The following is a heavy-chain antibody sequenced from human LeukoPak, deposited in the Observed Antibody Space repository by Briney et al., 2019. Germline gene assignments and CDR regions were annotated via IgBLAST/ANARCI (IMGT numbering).Heavy chain of an antibody. CDR3: AKGGVATMRNGYNYYYYYIEV. Sequence: GGSLRLSCAASGITFSSHAMSWVRQAPGKGLEWVSLISGSGGHTYYGDSVKGRFTISRDNSKNTLYLQMNSLRADDTAVYYCAKGGVATMRNGYNYYYYYIEVWGRGTTVTVSS. CDR2: ISGSGGHT. J-gene: IGHJ6*03. CDR1: GITFSSHA. D-gene: IGHD5-12*01. V-gene: IGHV3-23*01.